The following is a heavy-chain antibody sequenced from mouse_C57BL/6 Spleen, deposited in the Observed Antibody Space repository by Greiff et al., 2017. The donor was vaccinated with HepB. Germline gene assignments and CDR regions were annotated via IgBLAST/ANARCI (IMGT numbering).Heavy chain of an antibody. CDR2: ISYDGSN. Sequence: DVKLQESGPGLVKPSQSLSLTCSVTGYSITSGYYWNWIRQFPGNKLEWMGYISYDGSNNYNPSLKNRISITRDTSKNQFFLKLNSVTTEDTATYYCAREGDYGSSYGDSFDYWGQGTTLTVSS. V-gene: IGHV3-6*01. CDR3: AREGDYGSSYGDSFDY. D-gene: IGHD1-1*01. J-gene: IGHJ2*01. CDR1: GYSITSGYY.